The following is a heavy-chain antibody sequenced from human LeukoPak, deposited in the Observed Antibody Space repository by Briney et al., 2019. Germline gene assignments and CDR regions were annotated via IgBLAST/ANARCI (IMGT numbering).Heavy chain of an antibody. CDR1: GFTFSSYG. J-gene: IGHJ4*02. V-gene: IGHV3-30*02. CDR2: IRYDGSNK. Sequence: GGSLRLSCAASGFTFSSYGMHWVRQAPGKGLEWVAFIRYDGSNKYYADSVKGRFIISRDNSKNTLYLQMNSLRAEDTAVYYCAKDFSPSGSYQGLADYWGQGTLVTVSS. D-gene: IGHD1-26*01. CDR3: AKDFSPSGSYQGLADY.